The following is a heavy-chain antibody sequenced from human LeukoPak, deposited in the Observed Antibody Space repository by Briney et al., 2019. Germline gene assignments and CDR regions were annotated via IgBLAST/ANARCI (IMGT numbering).Heavy chain of an antibody. CDR3: ARHGGGGFGELLPDY. CDR1: RYNFTSYW. CDR2: IYPGDSDT. J-gene: IGHJ4*02. V-gene: IGHV5-51*01. Sequence: GESLQISCKGSRYNFTSYWIGWVRPMTAKGLEWMGIIYPGDSDTRYSPAFQGQATISDDKSIRPAYLQWSSLKASDTAMYYCARHGGGGFGELLPDYWGQGTLVTVSS. D-gene: IGHD3-10*01.